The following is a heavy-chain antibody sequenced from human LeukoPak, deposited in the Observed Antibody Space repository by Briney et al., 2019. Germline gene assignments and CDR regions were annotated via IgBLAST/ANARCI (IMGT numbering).Heavy chain of an antibody. J-gene: IGHJ4*02. Sequence: GGSLRLSCAASGFTFSSYAMHWVRQAPGKGLEWVAVISYDGSNKYYADSVKGRFTISRDNSKNTLYLQMNSLRAEDTAVYYCARAPPYGDYSFFDYWGQGTLVTVSS. CDR3: ARAPPYGDYSFFDY. CDR1: GFTFSSYA. V-gene: IGHV3-30-3*01. CDR2: ISYDGSNK. D-gene: IGHD4-17*01.